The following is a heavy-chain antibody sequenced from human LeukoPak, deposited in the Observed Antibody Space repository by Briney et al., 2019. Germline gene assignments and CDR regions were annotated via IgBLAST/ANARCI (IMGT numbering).Heavy chain of an antibody. CDR2: INTNTGNP. Sequence: GASVKVSCKASGYTFTSYAMNWVRQAPGQGLEWMGWINTNTGNPTYAQGFTGRFVFSLDTSVSTAYLQISSLKAEDTAVYYCAGGWTPAEDDAFDIWGQGTMVTVSS. CDR1: GYTFTSYA. J-gene: IGHJ3*02. CDR3: AGGWTPAEDDAFDI. D-gene: IGHD2-15*01. V-gene: IGHV7-4-1*02.